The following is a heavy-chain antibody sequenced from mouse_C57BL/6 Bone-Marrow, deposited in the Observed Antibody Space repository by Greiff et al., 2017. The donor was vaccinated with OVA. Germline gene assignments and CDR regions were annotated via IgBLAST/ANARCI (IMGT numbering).Heavy chain of an antibody. V-gene: IGHV1-82*01. J-gene: IGHJ2*01. CDR3: AACNSYFDY. Sequence: QVQLQQSGPELVKPGASVKMSCKASGYAFSSSWMHWVKQRPEQGLEWIGRIDPANGNTNYTPKFQGKATLTADTSSNTAYMQLSSLTSEDSAIYYCAACNSYFDYWGQGTTLTVSS. CDR2: IDPANGNT. D-gene: IGHD2-1*01. CDR1: GYAFSSSW.